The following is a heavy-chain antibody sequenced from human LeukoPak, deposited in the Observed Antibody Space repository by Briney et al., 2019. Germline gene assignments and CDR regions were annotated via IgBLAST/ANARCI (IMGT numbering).Heavy chain of an antibody. J-gene: IGHJ5*02. CDR3: ARAKWAVAGSYNWFDP. D-gene: IGHD6-19*01. V-gene: IGHV1-69*02. CDR1: GGTFSSYT. Sequence: SVKVSCKASGGTFSSYTISWVRQAPGQGLEWMGRIIPILGIANYARKFQGRVTITADKSTSTAYMELSSLRSEDTAVYYCARAKWAVAGSYNWFDPWGQGTLVTVSS. CDR2: IIPILGIA.